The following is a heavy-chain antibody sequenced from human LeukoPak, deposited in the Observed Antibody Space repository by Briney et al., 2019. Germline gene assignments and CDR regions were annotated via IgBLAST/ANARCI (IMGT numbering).Heavy chain of an antibody. Sequence: PGKSLRLSCTASGFTFSSTGMHWVRQAPGKVLEWVANIKQDGSEKYYVDSVKGRFTISRDNDKNSLYLQMNSLRAEDTAVYYCAREGYDFWSGYYAPVLFDIWRQETMVTVSS. CDR3: AREGYDFWSGYYAPVLFDI. V-gene: IGHV3-7*01. CDR2: IKQDGSEK. J-gene: IGHJ3*02. D-gene: IGHD3-3*01. CDR1: GFTFSSTG.